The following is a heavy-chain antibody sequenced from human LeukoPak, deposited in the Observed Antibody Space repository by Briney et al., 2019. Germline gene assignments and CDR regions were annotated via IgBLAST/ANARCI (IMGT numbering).Heavy chain of an antibody. D-gene: IGHD2-2*01. V-gene: IGHV3-33*06. CDR1: GFTFSSYG. Sequence: GGSLRLSCAASGFTFSSYGMHWVRQAPGKGLEWVAVIWYDGSNKYYADSVKGRFTISRDNSKNTLYLQMNSLRAEDTAVYYCAKVPLINLYYFDYWGQGTLVTVSS. CDR2: IWYDGSNK. CDR3: AKVPLINLYYFDY. J-gene: IGHJ4*02.